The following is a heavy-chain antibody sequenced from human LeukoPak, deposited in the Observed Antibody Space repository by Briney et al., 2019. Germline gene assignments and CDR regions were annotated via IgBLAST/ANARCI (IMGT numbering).Heavy chain of an antibody. CDR3: ARQGLYYYDSSGPDAIDI. Sequence: PSETLSLTCAVSGYSISSGYYWGWIRQPPGKGLEWIGSIYHSGSTYYNPSLKSRVTISVDTSKNQFSLKLSSVTAADTAVYYCARQGLYYYDSSGPDAIDIWGQGTMVTVSS. V-gene: IGHV4-38-2*01. J-gene: IGHJ3*02. D-gene: IGHD3-22*01. CDR1: GYSISSGYY. CDR2: IYHSGST.